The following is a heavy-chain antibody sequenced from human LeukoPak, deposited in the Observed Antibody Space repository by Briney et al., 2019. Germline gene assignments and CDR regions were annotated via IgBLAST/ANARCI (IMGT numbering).Heavy chain of an antibody. CDR2: VNNDGSST. V-gene: IGHV3-74*03. CDR1: GFIFSNYW. Sequence: GGSLRLSCAASGFIFSNYWMHWVRQAAGKGLVWVSRVNNDGSSTTYADSVKGRFTISRDNAKNTLYLQMNSLRAKDTAVYYCAKGGLRVTDYWGQGTLVTVSS. J-gene: IGHJ4*02. D-gene: IGHD5/OR15-5a*01. CDR3: AKGGLRVTDY.